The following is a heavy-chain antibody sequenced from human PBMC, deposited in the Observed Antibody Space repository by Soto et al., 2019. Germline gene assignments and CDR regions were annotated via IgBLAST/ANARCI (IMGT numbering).Heavy chain of an antibody. CDR3: ARSSPDIVVVVAATDAFDI. V-gene: IGHV1-2*04. D-gene: IGHD2-15*01. CDR1: GYTFTGYY. Sequence: ASVKVSCKASGYTFTGYYMHWVRQAPGQGLEWMGWINPNSGGTNYAQKFQGWVTMTRDTSISTAYMELSRLRSDDTAVYYCARSSPDIVVVVAATDAFDIWGQVTMVTVSS. J-gene: IGHJ3*02. CDR2: INPNSGGT.